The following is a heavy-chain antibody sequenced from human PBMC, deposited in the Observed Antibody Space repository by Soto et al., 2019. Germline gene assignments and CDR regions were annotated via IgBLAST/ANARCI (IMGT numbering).Heavy chain of an antibody. V-gene: IGHV3-74*01. CDR2: INSDGSST. Sequence: GGSLRLSCAASGFTFSSYWMHWVRQAPGKGLVWVSRINSDGSSTSYADSVKGRFTISRDNSKHTLYLQMNSLRPEDTAVYYCAKDLEGYCTTTSCYTYFGLDVWGQGTTVTVSS. CDR3: AKDLEGYCTTTSCYTYFGLDV. D-gene: IGHD2-2*01. CDR1: GFTFSSYW. J-gene: IGHJ6*02.